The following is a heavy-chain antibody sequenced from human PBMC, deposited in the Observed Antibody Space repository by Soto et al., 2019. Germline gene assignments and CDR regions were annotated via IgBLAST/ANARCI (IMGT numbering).Heavy chain of an antibody. CDR2: ISAYNGNT. Sequence: QVQLVQSGAEVKKPGASVKVSCKASGYTFTSYGISWVRQAPGQGLEWMGGISAYNGNTNYAQKLQGRVTMTTDTSTSTAYMELRSLRSDDTAVYYCARVSLQYSPGLYYYYGMDVWGQGTTVTVSS. D-gene: IGHD5-18*01. V-gene: IGHV1-18*04. CDR1: GYTFTSYG. CDR3: ARVSLQYSPGLYYYYGMDV. J-gene: IGHJ6*02.